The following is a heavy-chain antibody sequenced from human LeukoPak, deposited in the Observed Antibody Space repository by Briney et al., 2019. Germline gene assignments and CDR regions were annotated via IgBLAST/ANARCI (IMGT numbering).Heavy chain of an antibody. D-gene: IGHD3-10*01. CDR1: GGPFSGYY. CDR3: ARERFGGLRRIDY. Sequence: SETLSLTCAVYGGPFSGYYWSWIRQPPGKGLEWIGEINHSGSTNYNPSLKSRVTISVDTSKNQFSLKLSSVTAADTAVYYCARERFGGLRRIDYWGQGTLVTVSS. J-gene: IGHJ4*02. V-gene: IGHV4-34*01. CDR2: INHSGST.